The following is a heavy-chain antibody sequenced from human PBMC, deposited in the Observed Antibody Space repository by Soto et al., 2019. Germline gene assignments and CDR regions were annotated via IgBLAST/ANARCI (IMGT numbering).Heavy chain of an antibody. D-gene: IGHD2-15*01. Sequence: QVQLVQSGAEVKKPGASVKVSCKASGYTFTSYGISWVRQSPGQGLEWMGWISGYNANTNYAHKLQARVTMTTDTSTNTAYMELRSLRSDDTAVYFCARAAREAVFRGAFNYWGQGTLVTVSS. CDR1: GYTFTSYG. V-gene: IGHV1-18*01. CDR3: ARAAREAVFRGAFNY. CDR2: ISGYNANT. J-gene: IGHJ4*02.